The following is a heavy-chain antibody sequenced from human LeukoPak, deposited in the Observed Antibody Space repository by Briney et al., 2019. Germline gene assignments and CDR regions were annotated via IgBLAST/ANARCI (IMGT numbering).Heavy chain of an antibody. CDR2: ISYDGSNK. CDR1: GFTFSSYG. CDR3: AKDPELGYCSSTSCNQGP. D-gene: IGHD2-2*01. V-gene: IGHV3-30*18. Sequence: PGRSLRLSCAASGFTFSSYGMHWVRQAPGKGLEWVAVISYDGSNKYYADSVKGRFTISRDNSKNTLYLQMNSLRAEDTAVYYCAKDPELGYCSSTSCNQGPWGQGTLVTVSS. J-gene: IGHJ5*02.